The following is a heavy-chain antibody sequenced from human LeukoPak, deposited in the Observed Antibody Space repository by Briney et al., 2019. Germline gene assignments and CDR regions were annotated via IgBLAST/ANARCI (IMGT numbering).Heavy chain of an antibody. V-gene: IGHV3-21*01. J-gene: IGHJ4*02. CDR2: ISGSSTYI. D-gene: IGHD1-26*01. Sequence: TGGSLRLSCAASGFTVSRNYMSWVRQAPGKGLEWVSSISGSSTYIYYADSVKGRFTISRDNAKNSLYLQMNSLRAEDTAVYYCARDFGLVGATNPLDYWGQGTLVTVSS. CDR1: GFTVSRNY. CDR3: ARDFGLVGATNPLDY.